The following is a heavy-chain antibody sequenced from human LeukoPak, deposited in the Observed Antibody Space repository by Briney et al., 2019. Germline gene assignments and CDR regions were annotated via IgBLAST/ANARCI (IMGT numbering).Heavy chain of an antibody. Sequence: ASVKVSCKASGYTFTSYGISWVRQAPGQGLEWMGWISAYNGNTNYAQKLQGRVTVTTDTSTSTAYMELRSLRSDDTAVYYCARGAVLWFGEWRFFQHWGQGTLVTVSS. J-gene: IGHJ1*01. CDR3: ARGAVLWFGEWRFFQH. CDR2: ISAYNGNT. CDR1: GYTFTSYG. V-gene: IGHV1-18*01. D-gene: IGHD3-10*01.